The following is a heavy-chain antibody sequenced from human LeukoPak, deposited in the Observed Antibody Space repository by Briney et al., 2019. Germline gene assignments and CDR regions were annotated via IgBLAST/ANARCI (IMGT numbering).Heavy chain of an antibody. V-gene: IGHV3-7*03. CDR2: IYQDGSEK. CDR3: ARDYYSYSRGSWAFDI. J-gene: IGHJ3*02. Sequence: GGGLRHSCAASAVTLTSDWTSWVRPTPENGVWCVWNIYQDGSEKYYVESMKGRITTSRNTAKNSLYLKRNSLRAEDTAVYYCARDYYSYSRGSWAFDIWGQGTMVTVSS. CDR1: AVTLTSDW. D-gene: IGHD3-22*01.